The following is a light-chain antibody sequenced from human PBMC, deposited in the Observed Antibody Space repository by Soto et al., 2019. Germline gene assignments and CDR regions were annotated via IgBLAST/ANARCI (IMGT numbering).Light chain of an antibody. CDR2: GGS. J-gene: IGKJ4*01. CDR3: QQYGNWPPVT. V-gene: IGKV3-15*01. CDR1: QSVSSK. Sequence: EFVLTQSAGTLSLSPWERATLSCRASQSVSSKLAWYQQKPGQSPTLLIYGGSTRAAGIPDRFSGNGSGTEFTLTISSLQSEAFAVYYCQQYGNWPPVTFGGGTKVDIK.